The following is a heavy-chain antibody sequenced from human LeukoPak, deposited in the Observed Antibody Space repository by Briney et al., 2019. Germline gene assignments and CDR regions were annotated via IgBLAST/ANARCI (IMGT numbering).Heavy chain of an antibody. Sequence: PGGSLRLSCAASGFTFSSYSMNWVRQAPGKGLEWVSYISSSSSTIYYADSVKGRFTISRDNAKNSLYLQMNSLRAEDTAVYYCARVVRGASDYWGQGTLVTVSS. D-gene: IGHD3-10*01. CDR1: GFTFSSYS. CDR3: ARVVRGASDY. V-gene: IGHV3-48*04. J-gene: IGHJ4*02. CDR2: ISSSSSTI.